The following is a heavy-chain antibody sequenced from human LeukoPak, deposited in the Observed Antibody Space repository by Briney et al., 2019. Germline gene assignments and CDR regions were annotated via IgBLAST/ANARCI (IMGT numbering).Heavy chain of an antibody. J-gene: IGHJ4*02. CDR1: GGSFSGYY. CDR2: INHSGST. D-gene: IGHD5-12*01. CDR3: ARGRQSGYDFDYFDY. Sequence: SETLSLTCAVYGGSFSGYYWSWIRQPPGKGLEWIGEINHSGSTNYNPSLKSRVTISVDTSKNQFSLTLSSVTAADTAVYYCARGRQSGYDFDYFDYWGQGTLVTVSS. V-gene: IGHV4-34*01.